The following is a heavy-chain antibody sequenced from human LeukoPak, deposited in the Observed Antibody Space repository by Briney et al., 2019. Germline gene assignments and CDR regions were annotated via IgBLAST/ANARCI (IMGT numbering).Heavy chain of an antibody. CDR2: ISINGGTI. D-gene: IGHD2/OR15-2a*01. CDR3: AKAAPDTTYFDS. CDR1: GFTFSNYA. Sequence: PGGSLRLSCAASGFTFSNYAMSWVRQAPGKGLEWVSAISINGGTIYYADSVKGRFTTSRDNSKNTLYLQVNSLRAVDTAVYFCAKAAPDTTYFDSWGKGTLVTVSS. J-gene: IGHJ4*02. V-gene: IGHV3-23*01.